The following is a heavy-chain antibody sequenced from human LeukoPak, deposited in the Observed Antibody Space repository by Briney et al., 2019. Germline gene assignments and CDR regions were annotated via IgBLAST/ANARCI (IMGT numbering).Heavy chain of an antibody. CDR2: ISGSGGST. J-gene: IGHJ2*01. V-gene: IGHV3-23*01. CDR3: PKASYYYDSSGYYYLSYFDL. D-gene: IGHD3-22*01. CDR1: GFTFSSYA. Sequence: GGSLRLSCAASGFTFSSYAMSWVRQAPGKGPEGVSAISGSGGSTYYAASVTGRFTISSDNSKNTLYLQMNSLSAEDTAVYYCPKASYYYDSSGYYYLSYFDLWGRGTLVTVSS.